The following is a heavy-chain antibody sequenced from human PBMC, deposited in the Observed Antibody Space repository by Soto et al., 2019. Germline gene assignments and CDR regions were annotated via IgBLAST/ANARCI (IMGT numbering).Heavy chain of an antibody. CDR1: GYTFTGYY. Sequence: RASVKVSCKASGYTFTGYYMHWVRQAPGQGLEWMGWINPNSGGTNYAQKFQGRVTMTRDTSISTAYMELSRLRSDDTAVYYCARDQAYCSSTSCQRGYYYYYGMDVWGQGTTVTVSS. CDR2: INPNSGGT. CDR3: ARDQAYCSSTSCQRGYYYYYGMDV. J-gene: IGHJ6*02. D-gene: IGHD2-2*01. V-gene: IGHV1-2*02.